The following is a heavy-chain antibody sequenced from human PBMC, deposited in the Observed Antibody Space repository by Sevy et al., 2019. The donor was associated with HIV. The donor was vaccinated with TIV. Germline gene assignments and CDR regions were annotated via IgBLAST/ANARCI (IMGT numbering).Heavy chain of an antibody. V-gene: IGHV3-21*01. CDR3: AGNRRGTLKYRGGDYGMDV. CDR1: GFTFTTSN. J-gene: IGHJ6*02. D-gene: IGHD1-1*01. Sequence: GGSLRLSCATSGFTFTTSNINWVRQAQGKGLEWVSSISSTPTFIYYADSMKDRFTLSRDTATKSLYLQMDSLRAEDTAVYYGAGNRRGTLKYRGGDYGMDVWGQGTPVTVSS. CDR2: ISSTPTFI.